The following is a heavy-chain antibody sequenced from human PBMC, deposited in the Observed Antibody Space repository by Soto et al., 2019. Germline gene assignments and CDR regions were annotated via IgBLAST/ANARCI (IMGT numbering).Heavy chain of an antibody. CDR2: ISPTANYT. J-gene: IGHJ6*02. V-gene: IGHV1-46*01. Sequence: ASVKVSCKASGFTFSNYYMHWVRQAPEQGLEWMGLISPTANYTRYAQTFQGRFTMTRDTSTSTVYMELSSLRSEDTAVYYCARSDSLDTAMVVGNYYYGMDVWGQGTTVTVSS. D-gene: IGHD5-18*01. CDR3: ARSDSLDTAMVVGNYYYGMDV. CDR1: GFTFSNYY.